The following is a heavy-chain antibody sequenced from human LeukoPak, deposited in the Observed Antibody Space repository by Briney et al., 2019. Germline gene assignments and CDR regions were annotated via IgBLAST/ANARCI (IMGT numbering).Heavy chain of an antibody. J-gene: IGHJ5*02. Sequence: GGSLRLSCAASGFTFSSYAMHWVRQAPGKGLEWVAVISYDGSNKYYADSVKGRFTISRDNSKNTLYLQMNSLRAEDTAVYYCARAYSNINWFDPWGQGTLVTVSS. V-gene: IGHV3-30-3*01. CDR3: ARAYSNINWFDP. D-gene: IGHD4-11*01. CDR1: GFTFSSYA. CDR2: ISYDGSNK.